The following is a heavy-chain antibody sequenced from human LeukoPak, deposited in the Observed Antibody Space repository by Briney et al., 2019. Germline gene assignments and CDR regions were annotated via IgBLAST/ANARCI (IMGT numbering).Heavy chain of an antibody. CDR2: ISDSSSYI. Sequence: GGSLRLSCAASGFTFSSYRMNWVRQAPGKGLEWVSSISDSSSYIYHADSVKGRFTISRDNAKNSVYLQMNSLRAEDTAVYYCARDRSGSYYKIIDYWGQGTLVTVSS. J-gene: IGHJ4*02. CDR3: ARDRSGSYYKIIDY. D-gene: IGHD3-10*01. CDR1: GFTFSSYR. V-gene: IGHV3-21*01.